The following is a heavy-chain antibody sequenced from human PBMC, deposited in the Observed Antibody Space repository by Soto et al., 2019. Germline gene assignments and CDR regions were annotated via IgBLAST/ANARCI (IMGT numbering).Heavy chain of an antibody. CDR2: ISYDGSNK. V-gene: IGHV3-30-3*01. J-gene: IGHJ6*02. CDR3: ARGIYDSSGYRKSPYYYYGMDV. D-gene: IGHD3-22*01. CDR1: GFTFSSYA. Sequence: PGGSLRLSCAASGFTFSSYAMHWVRQAPGKGLEGVAVISYDGSNKYYADSVKGRFTISRDNSKNTLYLHMNSLRAEDTAVYYCARGIYDSSGYRKSPYYYYGMDVWGQGTTVTVSS.